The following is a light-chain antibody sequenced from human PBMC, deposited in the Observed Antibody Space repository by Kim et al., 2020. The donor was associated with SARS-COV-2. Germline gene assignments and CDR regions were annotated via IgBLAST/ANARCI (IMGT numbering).Light chain of an antibody. V-gene: IGKV3-15*01. CDR2: AAS. CDR1: QSVSNN. J-gene: IGKJ2*01. Sequence: VSPGEVATLSCRATQSVSNNVAWYQQHPGQPPRLLMYAASTRATGIPARFSGSGSGTEFTLTISSLQSEDIAIYHCQQYDNWPGTFGQGTKLEI. CDR3: QQYDNWPGT.